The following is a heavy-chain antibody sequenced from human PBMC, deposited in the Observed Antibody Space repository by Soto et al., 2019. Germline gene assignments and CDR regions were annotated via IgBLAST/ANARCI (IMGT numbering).Heavy chain of an antibody. J-gene: IGHJ4*02. CDR3: AKDMGITALKHYFHY. V-gene: IGHV3-30*18. Sequence: GGSLRLSCAASGFNFRDYDMHWIRQAPGKGLERVAIISNDGASKDYADSVKGRFTISRDNSKNTLYLQMNSLRNEDTALYYCAKDMGITALKHYFHYWGQGTLVTVSS. CDR2: ISNDGASK. D-gene: IGHD6-13*01. CDR1: GFNFRDYD.